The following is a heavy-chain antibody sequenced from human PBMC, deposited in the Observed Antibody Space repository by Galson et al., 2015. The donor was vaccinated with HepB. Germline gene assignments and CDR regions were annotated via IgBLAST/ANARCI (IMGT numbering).Heavy chain of an antibody. V-gene: IGHV3-23*01. J-gene: IGHJ5*02. CDR3: AKGPRGDYINSPPNWSDT. CDR1: GFTFSDYA. D-gene: IGHD4-11*01. Sequence: SLRLSCAASGFTFSDYAMTWVRQAPGKGPEWVSSISRTGGNTFNADSVQGRFTISRDTPKNTLHLQMNSLRVDDTAVYYWAKGPRGDYINSPPNWSDTWGQGTLVTVSS. CDR2: ISRTGGNT.